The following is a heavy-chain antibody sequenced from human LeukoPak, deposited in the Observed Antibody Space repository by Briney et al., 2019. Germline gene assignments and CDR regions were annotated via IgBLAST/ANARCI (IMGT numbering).Heavy chain of an antibody. CDR3: ARDYNWGLDY. CDR2: IKEDGSEK. D-gene: IGHD1-1*01. V-gene: IGHV3-7*01. J-gene: IGHJ4*02. Sequence: GGSLRLSCAASGFTYSSYWTSWVRQAPGKGLEWVANIKEDGSEKYYVDSVKGRFTISRDNAKNSLYLQMNSLRAEDTAVYYCARDYNWGLDYWGQGTLVTVSS. CDR1: GFTYSSYW.